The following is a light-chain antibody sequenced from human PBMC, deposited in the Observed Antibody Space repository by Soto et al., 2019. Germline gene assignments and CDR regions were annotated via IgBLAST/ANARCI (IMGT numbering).Light chain of an antibody. CDR2: GAS. CDR3: QQYNNWGT. Sequence: EIVLTQSPGTLSLSPGERATLSCRASQSVSSNYLAWYQQKRGQAPRLLIYGASSRATGIPTRFSGSGSGTDFTLTISRLEPEDFAVYYCQQYNNWGTFGQGTKVEIK. CDR1: QSVSSNY. J-gene: IGKJ1*01. V-gene: IGKV3-20*01.